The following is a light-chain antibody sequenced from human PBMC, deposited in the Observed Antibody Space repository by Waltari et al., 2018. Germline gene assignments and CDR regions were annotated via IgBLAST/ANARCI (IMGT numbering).Light chain of an antibody. CDR2: GAS. CDR3: QQFGRSTGT. Sequence: EIVLTQSPGTLSLSPGERATLSCRASQSGYSNYLAWYQQKPGQTPRLLIYGASNRATGIPDRFSGSGSGTDFTLTISRLEPEDFAVYYCQQFGRSTGTFGQGTKVEIK. CDR1: QSGYSNY. V-gene: IGKV3-20*01. J-gene: IGKJ1*01.